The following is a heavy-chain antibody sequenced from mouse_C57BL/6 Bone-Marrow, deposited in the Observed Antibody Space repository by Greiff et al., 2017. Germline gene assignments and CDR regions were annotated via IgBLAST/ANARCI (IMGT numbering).Heavy chain of an antibody. CDR1: GYTFTSSD. V-gene: IGHV1-85*01. D-gene: IGHD1-1*01. Sequence: VQGVESGPELVKPGASVKLSCKASGYTFTSSDINWVKQRPGQGLEWIGWIYPRDGSTKYNEKFKGKATLTVDTSSSTAYMELHSLTSEDSAVYFCARRGVYDYGSPWFAYWGQGTLVTVSA. J-gene: IGHJ3*01. CDR2: IYPRDGST. CDR3: ARRGVYDYGSPWFAY.